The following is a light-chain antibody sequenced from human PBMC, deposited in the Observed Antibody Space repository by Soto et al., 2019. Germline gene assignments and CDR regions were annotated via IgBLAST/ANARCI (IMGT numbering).Light chain of an antibody. V-gene: IGKV3-15*01. J-gene: IGKJ4*01. CDR1: QTISND. CDR3: QQNNKWPPVT. CDR2: GAS. Sequence: EVVTTQSPATVSVSPGEGVTLSCRASQTISNDLAWYQQKPGQAPRLLIYGASTRATGVPARFSGGGSGTEFTLTISSLQSEDFAFYYCQQNNKWPPVTFGGGTKV.